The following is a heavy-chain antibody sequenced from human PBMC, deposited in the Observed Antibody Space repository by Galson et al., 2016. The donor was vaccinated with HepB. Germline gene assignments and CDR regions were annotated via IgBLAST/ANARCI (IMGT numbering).Heavy chain of an antibody. J-gene: IGHJ4*02. V-gene: IGHV3-7*01. CDR1: GFIFRDYW. D-gene: IGHD5-12*01. Sequence: SLRLSCAASGFIFRDYWMTWVRQAPGKGLEWVANVNEEGTEQNYAESVRGRFTISRDNSKNTLYLQMNSLRAEDTSVFYCAKGGGYEKGYCFDYWGQGTLVTVSS. CDR2: VNEEGTEQ. CDR3: AKGGGYEKGYCFDY.